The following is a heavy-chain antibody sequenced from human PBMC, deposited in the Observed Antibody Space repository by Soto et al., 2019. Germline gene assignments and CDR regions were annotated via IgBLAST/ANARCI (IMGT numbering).Heavy chain of an antibody. CDR2: INAGNGNT. D-gene: IGHD1-1*01. J-gene: IGHJ4*02. V-gene: IGHV1-3*01. CDR3: ARSKEPGPVYYFDY. CDR1: GYTFTSYA. Sequence: ASVKVSCKASGYTFTSYAMHWVRQAPGQRLEWMGWINAGNGNTKYSQKFQGRVTITRDTSASTAYMELSSLRSEDTAVYYCARSKEPGPVYYFDYWGQGTLVTVSS.